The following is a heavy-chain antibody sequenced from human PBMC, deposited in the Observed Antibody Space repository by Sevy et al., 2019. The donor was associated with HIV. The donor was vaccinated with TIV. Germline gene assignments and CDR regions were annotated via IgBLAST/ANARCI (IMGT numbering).Heavy chain of an antibody. Sequence: ASVKVSCKASGYTFTGYYMHWVRQAPGQGLEWMGRINPNSGGTNYAQKFQGRVTMTRDTSISTAYMGLSRLRSDDTAVYYCAREKKRLGWFDPWGQGTLVTVSS. CDR2: INPNSGGT. V-gene: IGHV1-2*06. CDR3: AREKKRLGWFDP. D-gene: IGHD1-1*01. CDR1: GYTFTGYY. J-gene: IGHJ5*02.